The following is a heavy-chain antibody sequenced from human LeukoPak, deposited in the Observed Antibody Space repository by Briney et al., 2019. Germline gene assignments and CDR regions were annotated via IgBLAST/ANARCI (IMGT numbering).Heavy chain of an antibody. J-gene: IGHJ4*02. Sequence: PSDTLSLTCTVSCGSISSSSYYWGWIRQPPGKVLEWIGSIYYSGSAYYNPSLKSRVTISVDTSKNQFSLKLSSVTAADTAVYYCARQGYSSGWDATDYWGQGTLVTVSS. D-gene: IGHD6-19*01. V-gene: IGHV4-39*01. CDR2: IYYSGSA. CDR3: ARQGYSSGWDATDY. CDR1: CGSISSSSYY.